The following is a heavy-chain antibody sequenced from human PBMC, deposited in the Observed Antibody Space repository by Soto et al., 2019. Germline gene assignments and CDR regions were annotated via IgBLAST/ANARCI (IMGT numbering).Heavy chain of an antibody. J-gene: IGHJ3*02. CDR2: NYYSGNT. D-gene: IGHD5-12*01. CDR1: GGSISSITYF. Sequence: QLQLQESGPGLVRPSETLSLICTVSGGSISSITYFWGWIRQPPGMGLAWIGNNYYSGNTNYNPTLKSRATISVDTSKNQSSLRLTSVTAADTAVYYCARLMSVYSGSLNGGAFDTWGQGTLVTVSS. V-gene: IGHV4-39*01. CDR3: ARLMSVYSGSLNGGAFDT.